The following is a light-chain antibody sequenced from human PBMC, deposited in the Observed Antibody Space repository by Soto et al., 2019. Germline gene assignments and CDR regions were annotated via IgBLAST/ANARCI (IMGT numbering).Light chain of an antibody. V-gene: IGKV3-15*01. J-gene: IGKJ5*01. CDR1: QNVYNN. Sequence: EMASTPSPATLSVSPGERAILSCRASQNVYNNLAWYQQKPGQAPRLLIFDASTRATGIPARFSGSGSGTEFTPTISRLKSEDFAIYYRQQHNDSPTFGQGTRLDIK. CDR2: DAS. CDR3: QQHNDSPT.